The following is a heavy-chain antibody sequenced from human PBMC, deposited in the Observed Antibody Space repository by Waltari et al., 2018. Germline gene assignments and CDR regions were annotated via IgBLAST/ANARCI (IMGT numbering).Heavy chain of an antibody. CDR2: IYYSGST. CDR3: ARQGATPYYFDY. CDR1: GGSISSSSYY. D-gene: IGHD1-26*01. Sequence: QLQLQESGPGLGKPSETLSLTCPVSGGSISSSSYYWGWLRQPPGKGLEWIGSIYYSGSTYYNPSLKSRVTISVDTSKNQFSLKLSSVTAADTAVYYCARQGATPYYFDYWGQGTLVTVSS. J-gene: IGHJ4*02. V-gene: IGHV4-39*01.